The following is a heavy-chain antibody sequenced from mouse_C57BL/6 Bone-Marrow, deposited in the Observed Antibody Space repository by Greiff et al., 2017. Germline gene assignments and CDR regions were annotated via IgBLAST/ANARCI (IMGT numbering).Heavy chain of an antibody. CDR3: TRDYDYECDY. Sequence: EVKLVESGAELVRPGASVKLSCTASGFNIKDDYMHWVKQRPEQGLEWIGWIDPENGDTEYASKFQGKATITADTSSNTAYLQLSSLTSEDTAVYYCTRDYDYECDYWGQGTTLTVSS. D-gene: IGHD2-4*01. CDR2: IDPENGDT. J-gene: IGHJ2*01. CDR1: GFNIKDDY. V-gene: IGHV14-4*01.